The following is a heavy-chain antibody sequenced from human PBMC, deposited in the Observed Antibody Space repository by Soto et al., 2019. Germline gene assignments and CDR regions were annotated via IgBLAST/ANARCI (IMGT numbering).Heavy chain of an antibody. CDR3: AHRRTHYGMDV. CDR2: IYWDDDK. V-gene: IGHV2-5*02. D-gene: IGHD1-7*01. CDR1: GFSLSTSGVG. Sequence: QITLKESGPTLVKPTQTLTLTCTFSGFSLSTSGVGVGWIRQPPGKALEWLALIYWDDDKRYSPSLKSRLTXTXXTSKNQVVLTMTNMDPVDTATYYCAHRRTHYGMDVWGQGTTVTVSS. J-gene: IGHJ6*02.